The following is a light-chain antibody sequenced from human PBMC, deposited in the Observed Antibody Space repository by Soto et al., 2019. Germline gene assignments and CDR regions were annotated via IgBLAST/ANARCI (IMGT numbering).Light chain of an antibody. V-gene: IGKV1-39*01. J-gene: IGKJ4*01. CDR2: AAS. CDR1: QSISSY. CDR3: QQSYSTPLT. Sequence: DIQMPQSPSSLSASVGDRVTITCRASQSISSYLNWYQQKPGKAPKLLISAASSLQSGVPSRFSRSGSGTYFTLTSSSLQPEDLATYFCQQSYSTPLTFGGGTKVEIK.